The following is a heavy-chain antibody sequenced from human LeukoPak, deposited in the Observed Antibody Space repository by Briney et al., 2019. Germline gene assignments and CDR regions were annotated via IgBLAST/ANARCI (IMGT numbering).Heavy chain of an antibody. Sequence: GGSLRLSCAASGFRFGDYSMNWVRQAPGKGLEWISYIGIDSGNTNYADSVKGRFTISGDKAKNSLYLQMNSLRVEDTAVYYCARDYKYAFDNWGQGTLVTVSS. J-gene: IGHJ4*02. V-gene: IGHV3-48*01. D-gene: IGHD5-24*01. CDR3: ARDYKYAFDN. CDR2: IGIDSGNT. CDR1: GFRFGDYS.